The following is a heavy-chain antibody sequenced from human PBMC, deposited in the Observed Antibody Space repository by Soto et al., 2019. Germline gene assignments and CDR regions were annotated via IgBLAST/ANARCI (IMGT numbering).Heavy chain of an antibody. V-gene: IGHV3-30-3*01. CDR1: GFSFSIYA. CDR2: ISYHGSTE. J-gene: IGHJ3*02. CDR3: ARGYRYGPNLERDALDI. D-gene: IGHD5-18*01. Sequence: QVQLVESGGGVVQPGRSLRLSCAASGFSFSIYAMHWVRQAPGKGLEWVAVISYHGSTEYYGDSVKGRFTISRDNSKKTLDLQMYSLRPEDTAIYYCARGYRYGPNLERDALDIWGQGAMVTVSS.